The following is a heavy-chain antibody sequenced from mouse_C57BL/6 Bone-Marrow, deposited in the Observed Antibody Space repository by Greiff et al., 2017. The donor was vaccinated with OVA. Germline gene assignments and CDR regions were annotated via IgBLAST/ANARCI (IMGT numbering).Heavy chain of an antibody. V-gene: IGHV1-81*01. J-gene: IGHJ4*01. D-gene: IGHD2-4*01. Sequence: VQLVESGAELARPGASVKLSCKASGYTFTSYGISWVKQRTGQGLEWIGEIYPRSGNTYYNEKFKGKATLTADKSSSTAYMELRSLTSEDSAVYFCARGIYDYVYYAMDYWGQGTSVTVSS. CDR3: ARGIYDYVYYAMDY. CDR2: IYPRSGNT. CDR1: GYTFTSYG.